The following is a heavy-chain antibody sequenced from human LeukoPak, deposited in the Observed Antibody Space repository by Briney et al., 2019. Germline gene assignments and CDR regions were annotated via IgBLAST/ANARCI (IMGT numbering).Heavy chain of an antibody. CDR3: ASYGGNS. Sequence: GGSLRLSCAASKFAFSSYAMHWVRQAPGKGLEWVAVISYDGSNKYYADSVKGRFTISRDNSKNTLYLQMNSLRAEDTAVYYCASYGGNSWGQGTLVTVSS. V-gene: IGHV3-30*04. CDR2: ISYDGSNK. J-gene: IGHJ4*02. D-gene: IGHD4-23*01. CDR1: KFAFSSYA.